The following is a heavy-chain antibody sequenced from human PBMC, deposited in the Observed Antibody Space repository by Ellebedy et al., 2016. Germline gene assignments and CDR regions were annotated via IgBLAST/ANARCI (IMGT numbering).Heavy chain of an antibody. CDR1: GGSISSYY. CDR3: ARRGYCSGGSCSTGPRWYFDL. CDR2: IYYSGST. V-gene: IGHV4-59*08. Sequence: SETLSLTXTVSGGSISSYYWSWIRQPPGKGLEWIGYIYYSGSTNYNPSLKSRVTISVDTSKNQFSLKLSSVTAADTAVYYCARRGYCSGGSCSTGPRWYFDLWGRGTLVTVSS. D-gene: IGHD2-15*01. J-gene: IGHJ2*01.